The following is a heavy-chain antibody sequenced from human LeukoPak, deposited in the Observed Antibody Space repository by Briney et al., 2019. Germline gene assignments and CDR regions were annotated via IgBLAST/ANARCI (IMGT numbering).Heavy chain of an antibody. D-gene: IGHD5-18*01. Sequence: GGSLRLSCAASGFTFSSYGMHWVRQAPGKGLEWVAFIRYDGSNKYYADSVKGRFTISRDNSKNTLYLQMNSLRAEDTAVYYRARSARQLWAIIDDYWGQGTLVTVSS. J-gene: IGHJ4*02. CDR1: GFTFSSYG. CDR2: IRYDGSNK. CDR3: ARSARQLWAIIDDY. V-gene: IGHV3-30*02.